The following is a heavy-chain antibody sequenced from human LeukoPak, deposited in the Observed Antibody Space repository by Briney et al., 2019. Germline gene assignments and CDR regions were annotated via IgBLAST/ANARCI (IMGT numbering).Heavy chain of an antibody. CDR2: ISSDGSSK. Sequence: PGRSLRLSCAASGFTFSTYEMHWVRQAPGKGLECVAVISSDGSSKYYTDSVEGRFTLSRDNSKNTLYLQVNSLRAEDTAVYYCARDRDCSSTTCFNAFDIWGQGTMVTVSS. J-gene: IGHJ3*02. CDR3: ARDRDCSSTTCFNAFDI. CDR1: GFTFSTYE. D-gene: IGHD2-2*01. V-gene: IGHV3-30*04.